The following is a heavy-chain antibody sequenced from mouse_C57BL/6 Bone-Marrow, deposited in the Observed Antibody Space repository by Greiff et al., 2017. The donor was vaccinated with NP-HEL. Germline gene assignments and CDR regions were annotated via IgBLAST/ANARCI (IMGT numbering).Heavy chain of an antibody. CDR2: INPNYGTT. D-gene: IGHD2-5*01. V-gene: IGHV1-39*01. CDR3: ARDYISYYSNAYAMDY. Sequence: EVKLQESGPELVKPGASVKISCKASGYSFTDYNMNWVKQSHGKSLEWIGVINPNYGTTSYNQKFKGKATLTVDQSSSTAYMQLNSLTSEDSAVYYGARDYISYYSNAYAMDYWGQGTSVTVSS. CDR1: GYSFTDYN. J-gene: IGHJ4*01.